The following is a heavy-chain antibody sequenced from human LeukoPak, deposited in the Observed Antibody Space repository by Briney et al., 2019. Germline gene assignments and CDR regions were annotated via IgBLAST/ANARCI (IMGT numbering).Heavy chain of an antibody. Sequence: GGSLRLSCAASGFTFSRYGMHWVRQAPGKGLEWVAVIWYDGSNKYYADSVKGRFTISRDNSKNTLDLQMNSLGAEDTAVYHCARAIATAGTSSWFDPWGQGTLVTVSS. CDR3: ARAIATAGTSSWFDP. V-gene: IGHV3-33*01. D-gene: IGHD6-13*01. CDR1: GFTFSRYG. CDR2: IWYDGSNK. J-gene: IGHJ5*02.